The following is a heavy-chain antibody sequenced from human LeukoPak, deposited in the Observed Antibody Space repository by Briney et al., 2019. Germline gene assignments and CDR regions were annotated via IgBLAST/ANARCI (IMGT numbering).Heavy chain of an antibody. Sequence: PSETLSLTCAASGVTISTNDLTWVRQPPGKGLEWVSVIYSDGSTNYTHSVKSRFTISIDTSKNKFSLKLNSLTPDDTAVYYCAKGVEALAANNLAYWGQGTLVTVSS. D-gene: IGHD6-19*01. CDR2: IYSDGST. V-gene: IGHV4-4*08. CDR3: AKGVEALAANNLAY. CDR1: GVTISTND. J-gene: IGHJ4*02.